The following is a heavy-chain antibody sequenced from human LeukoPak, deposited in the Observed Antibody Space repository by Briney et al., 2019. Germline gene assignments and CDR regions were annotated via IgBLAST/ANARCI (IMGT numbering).Heavy chain of an antibody. Sequence: PGGSLRLSCAASGFIFDNSAMHWVRQAPGKGLEWVSGISWNSNTLGYADSVEGRFTISRDNAKNSLYLQMNSLRAEDTALYYCAKGRYYDTSGYQSAFDIWGQGTMVTVSS. CDR2: ISWNSNTL. CDR1: GFIFDNSA. J-gene: IGHJ3*02. D-gene: IGHD3-22*01. CDR3: AKGRYYDTSGYQSAFDI. V-gene: IGHV3-9*01.